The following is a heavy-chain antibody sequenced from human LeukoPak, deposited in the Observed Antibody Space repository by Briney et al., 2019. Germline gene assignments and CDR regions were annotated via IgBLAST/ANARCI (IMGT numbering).Heavy chain of an antibody. V-gene: IGHV1-2*02. CDR2: INPNSGGT. CDR1: EYTFTDYY. D-gene: IGHD5-12*01. CDR3: ATANIHSGYDGRFDY. J-gene: IGHJ4*02. Sequence: GASVKVSCKASEYTFTDYYMHWVRQAPGQGLEWMGWINPNSGGTNYAQKFQGRVTLTRDTSISTAYMELSSLRSEDTAVYYCATANIHSGYDGRFDYWGQGTLVTVSS.